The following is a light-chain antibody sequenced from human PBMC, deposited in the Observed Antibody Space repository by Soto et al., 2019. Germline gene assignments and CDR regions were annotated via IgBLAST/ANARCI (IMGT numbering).Light chain of an antibody. CDR3: QQYGVSPT. CDR1: QSVTSKY. V-gene: IGKV3-20*01. CDR2: DVS. Sequence: IVLTQSPGTLSLSPGERATLSCRASQSVTSKYLAWFQHKPGQAPRLLLYDVSTRATGFPDRFSGSGSGTDFALTTSRLEPEDFAVYYCQQYGVSPTFGGGTKVEVK. J-gene: IGKJ4*01.